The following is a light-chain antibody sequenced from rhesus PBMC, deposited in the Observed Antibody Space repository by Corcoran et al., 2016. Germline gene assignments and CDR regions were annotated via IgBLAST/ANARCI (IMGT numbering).Light chain of an antibody. V-gene: IGKV1S21*01. CDR2: DAY. CDR1: QGITNY. CDR3: LQYNSVPFT. Sequence: DIQMTQSPSSLSASVGDRVTVTCRASQGITNYLSWYQQKPGKAPSLLLYDAYTLQSGVPSRFSGSGSGTDFPLNISSLQPEDFATYYFLQYNSVPFTFGPGTKRDIE. J-gene: IGKJ3*01.